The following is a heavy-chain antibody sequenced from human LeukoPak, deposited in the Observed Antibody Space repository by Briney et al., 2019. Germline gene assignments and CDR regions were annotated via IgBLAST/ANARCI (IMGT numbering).Heavy chain of an antibody. Sequence: ASVKVSCKTSGYSLITYGISWVRQAPGQGLEWMAWISPFNGHTNYAQKVQGRLTMTTDTSTSTVYMELRSLTRDDTAVYYCARDRGILGGGQPENWLDPWGQGTLVIVSS. D-gene: IGHD1-14*01. CDR2: ISPFNGHT. CDR1: GYSLITYG. V-gene: IGHV1-18*01. CDR3: ARDRGILGGGQPENWLDP. J-gene: IGHJ5*02.